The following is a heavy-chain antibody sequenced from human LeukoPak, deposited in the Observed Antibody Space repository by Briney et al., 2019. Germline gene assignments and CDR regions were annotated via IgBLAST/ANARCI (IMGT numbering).Heavy chain of an antibody. CDR2: ISYDGSNK. D-gene: IGHD2-15*01. CDR3: AKDQTTYCSGASCYQLPDY. CDR1: GFTFSSYG. Sequence: PGRSLRLSCAASGFTFSSYGMHWVRQAPGKGLEWVAVISYDGSNKYYADSVKGRFTISRDNSKNTLYLQVNSLRAEDTSMYYCAKDQTTYCSGASCYQLPDYWGQGTLVTVSS. V-gene: IGHV3-30*18. J-gene: IGHJ4*02.